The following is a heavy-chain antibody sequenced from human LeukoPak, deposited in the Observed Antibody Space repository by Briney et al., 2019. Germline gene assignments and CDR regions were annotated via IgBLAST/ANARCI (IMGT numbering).Heavy chain of an antibody. CDR3: ARVPRPNYYYYYGMDV. Sequence: SQTLSLTCTVSGGSLSSGVYYWSWLRQHPGTGLEWIGYIYYSGSTYYNPSLKSRVTISVDTSKNQFSLKLSSVTAADTAVYYCARVPRPNYYYYYGMDVWGKGTTVTVSS. J-gene: IGHJ6*04. CDR1: GGSLSSGVYY. V-gene: IGHV4-31*03. CDR2: IYYSGST.